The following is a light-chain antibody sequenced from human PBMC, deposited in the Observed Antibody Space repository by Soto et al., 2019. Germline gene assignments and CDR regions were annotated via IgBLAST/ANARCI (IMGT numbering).Light chain of an antibody. CDR2: LNSDGSH. J-gene: IGLJ1*01. CDR1: SGHSSYA. V-gene: IGLV4-69*01. Sequence: QLVLTQSPSASASLGASVKLTCTLSSGHSSYAIAWHQQQPEKGPRYLMKLNSDGSHSKGDGIPDRFSGSSSGAERYLIISSLQSEDEADYYCQTWGTGIHVFGTGTKVPS. CDR3: QTWGTGIHV.